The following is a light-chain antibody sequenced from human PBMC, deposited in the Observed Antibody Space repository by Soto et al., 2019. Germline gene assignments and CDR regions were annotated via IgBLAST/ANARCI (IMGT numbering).Light chain of an antibody. CDR2: DAS. J-gene: IGKJ1*01. Sequence: EIVLTQSPATLSLSPVERATLSCRASQSVSSYLAWYQQKPGQAPRLLIYDASNRATGIPARFSGSGSGTDFTLTISSLEPEDFAVFYCHQYNDWPPAFGQGTKVDIK. V-gene: IGKV3-11*01. CDR1: QSVSSY. CDR3: HQYNDWPPA.